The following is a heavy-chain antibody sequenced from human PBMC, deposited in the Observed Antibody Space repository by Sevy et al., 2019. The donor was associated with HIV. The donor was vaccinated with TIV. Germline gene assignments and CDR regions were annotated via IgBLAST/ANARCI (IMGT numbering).Heavy chain of an antibody. Sequence: GGCLRLSCAASGFTFSNYGMLWVRQVPGKGLEWVAIIWSDGSKKLHSDSVKGRFTISRDNSKNTLYLQMNSLKPEDTAVYYCARDLGAYCGGDCYFGRFDPWGQGTLVTVSS. J-gene: IGHJ5*02. V-gene: IGHV3-33*01. CDR3: ARDLGAYCGGDCYFGRFDP. D-gene: IGHD2-21*02. CDR2: IWSDGSKK. CDR1: GFTFSNYG.